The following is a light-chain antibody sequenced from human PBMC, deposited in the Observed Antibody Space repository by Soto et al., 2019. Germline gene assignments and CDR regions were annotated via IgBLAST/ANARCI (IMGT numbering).Light chain of an antibody. Sequence: QSVMTQPACVSGCPGQSITISCTGTSGDVGGYNYVSWYQQHPGKAPKLMIYEVSNRPSGVSNRFSGSKSGNTASLTISGLQAEDEADYYCSSYTSSSTLYVFGTGTKVTVL. J-gene: IGLJ1*01. CDR3: SSYTSSSTLYV. CDR1: SGDVGGYNY. V-gene: IGLV2-14*01. CDR2: EVS.